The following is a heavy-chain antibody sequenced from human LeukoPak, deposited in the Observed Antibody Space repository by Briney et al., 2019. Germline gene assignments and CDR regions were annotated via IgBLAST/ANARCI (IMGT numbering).Heavy chain of an antibody. Sequence: GGSLRLSCTTSGFTLSNYWVTWVRQAPGKGLEWVAKIQKDGSEAYYVDSMEGRFTISRDNAENSLYLQMHSLRAEDTAVYSCARAGVTNQLGQTYWYFDLWGRGTLVTVSS. V-gene: IGHV3-7*01. D-gene: IGHD7-27*01. J-gene: IGHJ2*01. CDR3: ARAGVTNQLGQTYWYFDL. CDR2: IQKDGSEA. CDR1: GFTLSNYW.